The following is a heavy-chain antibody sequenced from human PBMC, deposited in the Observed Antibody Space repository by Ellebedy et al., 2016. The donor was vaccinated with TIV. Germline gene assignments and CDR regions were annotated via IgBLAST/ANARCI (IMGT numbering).Heavy chain of an antibody. Sequence: GGSLRLXXAASGFTFSSYSMNWVRQAPGKGLEWVSSISSSSSYIYYADSVKGRFTISRDNAKNSLYLQMNSLRAEDTAVYYCARGPTTVALNWFDPWGQGTLVTVSS. CDR3: ARGPTTVALNWFDP. CDR1: GFTFSSYS. V-gene: IGHV3-21*01. CDR2: ISSSSSYI. J-gene: IGHJ5*02. D-gene: IGHD4-23*01.